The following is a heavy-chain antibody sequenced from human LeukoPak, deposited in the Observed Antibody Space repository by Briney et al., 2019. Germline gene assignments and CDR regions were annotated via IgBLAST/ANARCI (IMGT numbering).Heavy chain of an antibody. D-gene: IGHD3-9*01. CDR3: ARDRPLATYYDILTGYPYFDY. J-gene: IGHJ4*02. Sequence: ASVKVSCKASGYTFTSNGISWVRQAPGQGLEWMGWISAYNGNTNYAQKLQGRVTMTTDTSTSTAYMELRSLRSDDTAVYYCARDRPLATYYDILTGYPYFDYWGQGTLVTVSS. V-gene: IGHV1-18*01. CDR1: GYTFTSNG. CDR2: ISAYNGNT.